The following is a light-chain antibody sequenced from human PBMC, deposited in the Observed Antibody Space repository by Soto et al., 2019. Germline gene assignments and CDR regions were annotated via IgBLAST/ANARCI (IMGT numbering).Light chain of an antibody. J-gene: IGKJ4*01. CDR1: QSISSY. CDR2: DAS. V-gene: IGKV3-11*01. Sequence: EIVLTQSPATLSLSPGEGATLSCRASQSISSYLAWYQQKPGQAPRLLIYDASNSATGIPARFSGSGSGTGFTLTISSLEPEDFAVYYCQQRSNWPALTCGGGTKVEIK. CDR3: QQRSNWPALT.